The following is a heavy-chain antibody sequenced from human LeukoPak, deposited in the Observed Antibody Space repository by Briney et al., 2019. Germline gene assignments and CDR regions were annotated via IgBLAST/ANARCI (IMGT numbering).Heavy chain of an antibody. CDR2: TNTDGSST. CDR1: GFTFSSYW. J-gene: IGHJ6*02. D-gene: IGHD3-3*01. Sequence: PGGSLRLSCAASGFTFSSYWMHWVRQAPGKGLVWVSRTNTDGSSTTYADSVKGRFTISRDNAKNTLYLQMNSLRAEDTAVYYCARDRITIFGDVWGQGTTVTVSS. V-gene: IGHV3-74*01. CDR3: ARDRITIFGDV.